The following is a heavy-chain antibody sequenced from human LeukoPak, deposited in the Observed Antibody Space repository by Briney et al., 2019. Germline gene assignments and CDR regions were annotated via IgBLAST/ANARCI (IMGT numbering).Heavy chain of an antibody. V-gene: IGHV1-2*02. CDR3: ARESRPYYYDSSGYYHDAFDI. CDR1: GYTFTGYY. J-gene: IGHJ3*02. CDR2: INPNSGGT. Sequence: ASVKVSCKASGYTFTGYYMHWVRQAPGHGLEWMGWINPNSGGTNYAQKFQGRVTMTRDTSISTAYMELSRLRSDDTAVYYCARESRPYYYDSSGYYHDAFDIWGQGTMVTVSS. D-gene: IGHD3-22*01.